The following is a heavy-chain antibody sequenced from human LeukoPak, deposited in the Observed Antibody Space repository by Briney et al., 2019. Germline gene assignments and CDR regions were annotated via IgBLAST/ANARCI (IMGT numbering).Heavy chain of an antibody. CDR2: IYPGDSDT. V-gene: IGHV5-51*01. J-gene: IGHJ3*02. CDR1: GYRFTSYW. CDR3: ARPGSGSYYTNDAFDI. D-gene: IGHD3-10*01. Sequence: HGESLKISCRGSGYRFTSYWIGWVRQMPGKGLEWMGIIYPGDSDTRYSPSFQGQVTISADKSISTAYLQWSSLKASDTAMYYCARPGSGSYYTNDAFDIWGQATMVTVSS.